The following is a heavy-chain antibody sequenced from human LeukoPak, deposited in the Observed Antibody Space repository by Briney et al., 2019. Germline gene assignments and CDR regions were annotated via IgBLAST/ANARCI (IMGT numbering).Heavy chain of an antibody. CDR1: GGSISSSSYY. V-gene: IGHV4-39*07. J-gene: IGHJ4*02. CDR3: ARDVLGEGSAPL. Sequence: PSETLSLTCTVSGGSISSSSYYWGWIRQPPGKGLEWIGSIYYSGSTYYNPSLKSRVTISVDTSKNQFSLKLSSVTAADTAVYYCARDVLGEGSAPLWGQGTLVTVSS. CDR2: IYYSGST. D-gene: IGHD3-10*01.